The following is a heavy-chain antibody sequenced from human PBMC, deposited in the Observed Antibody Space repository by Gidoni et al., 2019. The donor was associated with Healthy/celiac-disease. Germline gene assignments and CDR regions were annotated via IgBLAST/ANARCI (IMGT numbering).Heavy chain of an antibody. D-gene: IGHD3-22*01. CDR3: AKDALNYYDSSGPPRGFDP. CDR2: ISYDGSNK. Sequence: QVQLVESGGGVVKPGRSLRLSCAASGFTFSSYGMPWVRQAPGKGLAWVAVISYDGSNKYYADSVKGRFTISRDNSKNTLYLQMNSLRAEDTAVYYCAKDALNYYDSSGPPRGFDPWGQGTLVTVSS. CDR1: GFTFSSYG. J-gene: IGHJ5*02. V-gene: IGHV3-30*18.